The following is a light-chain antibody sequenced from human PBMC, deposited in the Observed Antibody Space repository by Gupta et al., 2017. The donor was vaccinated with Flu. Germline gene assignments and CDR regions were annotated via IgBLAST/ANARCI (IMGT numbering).Light chain of an antibody. J-gene: IGKJ1*01. CDR2: GAS. V-gene: IGKV3-15*01. Sequence: EIVLTQSPATLSVSPGERGTLSCRASQSISSNLAWYQQKPGQAPRLLIYGASSRANGVPARFSGSGSGTEFTLTISSLQSEDFAVYYCQQYNNWPLWTFGQGTKVEIK. CDR3: QQYNNWPLWT. CDR1: QSISSN.